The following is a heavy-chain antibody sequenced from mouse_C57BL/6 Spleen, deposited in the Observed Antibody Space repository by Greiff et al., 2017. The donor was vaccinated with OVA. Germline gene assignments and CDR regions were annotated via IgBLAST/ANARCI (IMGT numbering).Heavy chain of an antibody. J-gene: IGHJ4*01. CDR2: ISYDGSN. D-gene: IGHD1-1*01. CDR3: ASRHYGSSDYAMDY. Sequence: EVQLQESGPGLVKPSQSLSLTCSVTGYSITSGYYWNWIRQFPGNKLEWMGYISYDGSNNYNPSLKNRISITRDTSKNQFFLKLNSVTTEDTATYYCASRHYGSSDYAMDYWGQGTSVTVSS. CDR1: GYSITSGYY. V-gene: IGHV3-6*01.